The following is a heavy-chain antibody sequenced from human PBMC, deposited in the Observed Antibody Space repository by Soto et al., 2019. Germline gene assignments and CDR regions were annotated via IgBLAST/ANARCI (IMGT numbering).Heavy chain of an antibody. CDR3: ARNDAGWYFDS. CDR2: VYHTGTT. Sequence: PSETLSLTCAVSVDSIISIYHWAWIRQPPGKGLEWVASVYHTGTTYYNPSLTSRVTISVDTSKNQFSLKLRSVTAADTAVYYCARNDAGWYFDSSGQGTMVTVSS. V-gene: IGHV4-38-2*01. J-gene: IGHJ4*02. CDR1: VDSIISIYH.